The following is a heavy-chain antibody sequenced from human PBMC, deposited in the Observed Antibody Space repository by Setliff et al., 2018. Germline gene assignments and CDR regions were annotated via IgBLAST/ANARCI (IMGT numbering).Heavy chain of an antibody. D-gene: IGHD1-26*01. J-gene: IGHJ6*03. CDR1: GFTFSTYS. CDR3: ASNPRKGRSGGYFYDDPYYYYMDV. CDR2: ISSRSDII. V-gene: IGHV3-48*01. Sequence: GGSLRLSCAASGFTFSTYSMNWVRQALGKGLEWVSYISSRSDIIYYADSVKGRFTISRDNAKNSLYLRLNSLRAEDTAVYYCASNPRKGRSGGYFYDDPYYYYMDVWGKGTTVTVSS.